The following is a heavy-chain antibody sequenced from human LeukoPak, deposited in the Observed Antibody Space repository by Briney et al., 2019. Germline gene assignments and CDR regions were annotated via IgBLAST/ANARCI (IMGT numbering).Heavy chain of an antibody. J-gene: IGHJ6*03. V-gene: IGHV1-3*01. CDR2: INAGNGNT. Sequence: ASVKVSCKASGYTFTSYAMHWVRQAPGQRLEWMGWINAGNGNTKYSQKFQGRVTITRDTSASTAYMELSSLRSEDTAVYYCARRNLGSEARPYYYYYMDVWGKGTTVTVSS. CDR1: GYTFTSYA. D-gene: IGHD1-14*01. CDR3: ARRNLGSEARPYYYYYMDV.